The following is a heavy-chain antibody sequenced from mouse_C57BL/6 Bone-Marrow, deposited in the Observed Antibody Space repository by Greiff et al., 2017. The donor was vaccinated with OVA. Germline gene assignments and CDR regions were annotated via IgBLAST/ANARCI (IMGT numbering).Heavy chain of an antibody. J-gene: IGHJ4*01. CDR2: IYPGDGDT. Sequence: VKLQQSGPELVKPGASVKISCKASGYAFSSSWMNWVKQRPGKGLEWIGRIYPGDGDTNYNGKFKGKATLTADKSSSTAYMQLSSLTSEDSAVYFCARGGLRGAMDYWGQGTSVTVSS. CDR1: GYAFSSSW. CDR3: ARGGLRGAMDY. V-gene: IGHV1-82*01. D-gene: IGHD2-4*01.